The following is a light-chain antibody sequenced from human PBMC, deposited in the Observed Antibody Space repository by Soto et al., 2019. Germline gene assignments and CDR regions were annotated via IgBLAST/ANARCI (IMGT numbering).Light chain of an antibody. J-gene: IGLJ1*01. CDR2: RNN. Sequence: QSALTQPPSASGTPGHRVTIFCSGSSSNIGSNYVYWYQQLPGTAPKLLIYRNNQRPSGVPDRFSGSKSGTSASLAISGLRSEDEADYYCAAWDASLSGYVFGTGTKVTV. V-gene: IGLV1-47*01. CDR3: AAWDASLSGYV. CDR1: SSNIGSNY.